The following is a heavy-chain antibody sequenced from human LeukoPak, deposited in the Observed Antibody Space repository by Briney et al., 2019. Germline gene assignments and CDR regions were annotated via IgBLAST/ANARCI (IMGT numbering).Heavy chain of an antibody. CDR2: ISGSGGST. V-gene: IGHV3-23*01. D-gene: IGHD3-3*01. J-gene: IGHJ4*02. CDR3: AKDLFDYDFWSGYEY. Sequence: GGSLRLSCAASGFTFSSYAMSWVRQAPGKGLEWVSAISGSGGSTYYADSVKGRFTISRDNSKDTLYLQMNSLRAEDTAVYYCAKDLFDYDFWSGYEYWGQGTLVTVSS. CDR1: GFTFSSYA.